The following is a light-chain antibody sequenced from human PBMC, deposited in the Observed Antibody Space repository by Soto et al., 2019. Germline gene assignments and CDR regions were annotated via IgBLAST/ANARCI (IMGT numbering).Light chain of an antibody. CDR3: QQYGSSTSIT. CDR1: KSVSSSY. Sequence: EIVLTKSTGTLSLSPGERATLSCRDSKSVSSSYLAWYQQKPGQAPRLLIYGASSRATGIPDRFSVSESGTDFTLTIIRLEAEDLAGYYCQQYGSSTSITFGQGTRLEI. J-gene: IGKJ5*01. V-gene: IGKV3-20*01. CDR2: GAS.